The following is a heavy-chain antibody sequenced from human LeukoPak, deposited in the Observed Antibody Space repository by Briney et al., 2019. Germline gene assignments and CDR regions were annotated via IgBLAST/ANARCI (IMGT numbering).Heavy chain of an antibody. D-gene: IGHD4-23*01. CDR1: GGSFSGYY. V-gene: IGHV4-34*01. J-gene: IGHJ4*02. CDR3: ARGRHPRWPDY. CDR2: INHSGST. Sequence: SETLSLTCAVYGGSFSGYYWGWIRQPPGKGLEWIGEINHSGSTNYNPSLKSRVTISVDTSKNQFSLKLSSVTAADTAVYYCARGRHPRWPDYWGQGTLVTVSS.